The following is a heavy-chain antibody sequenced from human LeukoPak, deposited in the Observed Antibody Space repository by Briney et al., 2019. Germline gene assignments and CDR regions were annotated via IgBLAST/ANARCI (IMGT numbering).Heavy chain of an antibody. Sequence: SQTLSLTCGISGDSVSSNSAAWNWIRQSPSRGLEWLGRTYYRSKWFINYAPFVKSRIIINPDTPKNQVSLQLNSVTPEDTAVYFCARTSIAARRANAFDIWGQGTMVTVSS. D-gene: IGHD6-6*01. CDR2: TYYRSKWFI. V-gene: IGHV6-1*01. CDR1: GDSVSSNSAA. CDR3: ARTSIAARRANAFDI. J-gene: IGHJ3*02.